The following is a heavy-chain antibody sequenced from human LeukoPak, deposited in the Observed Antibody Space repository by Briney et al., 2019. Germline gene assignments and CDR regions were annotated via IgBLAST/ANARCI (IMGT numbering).Heavy chain of an antibody. V-gene: IGHV4-39*07. CDR1: GGSISSSSYY. D-gene: IGHD3-10*01. CDR3: ARDPGYYGSGSRGAFDY. J-gene: IGHJ4*02. CDR2: IYYSGST. Sequence: SETLSLTCTVSGGSISSSSYYWGWIRQPPGKGLEWIGSIYYSGSTYYNPSLKSRVTMSVDTSKNQFSLKLRSVTAADTAVYYCARDPGYYGSGSRGAFDYWGQGTLVTVSS.